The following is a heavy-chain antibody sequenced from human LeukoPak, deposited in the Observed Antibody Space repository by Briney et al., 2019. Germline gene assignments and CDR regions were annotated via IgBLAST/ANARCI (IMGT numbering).Heavy chain of an antibody. J-gene: IGHJ6*02. V-gene: IGHV3-33*01. CDR3: ARGDYDPVDGSYYYGMDV. CDR1: GFTFSSYG. Sequence: GGSLRLSCAASGFTFSSYGMHWVRQAPGKGLEWVAVIWYDGSNKYYADSVKGRFTISRDNSKNTLYLQMNSLRAEDTAVYYCARGDYDPVDGSYYYGMDVWGQGTTVPVSS. CDR2: IWYDGSNK. D-gene: IGHD3-10*01.